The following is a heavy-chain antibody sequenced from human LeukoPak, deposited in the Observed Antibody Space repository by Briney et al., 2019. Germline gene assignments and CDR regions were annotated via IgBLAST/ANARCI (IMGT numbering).Heavy chain of an antibody. D-gene: IGHD6-13*01. J-gene: IGHJ5*02. CDR3: AREKFETTIYRYSSSWYSIARFDP. CDR1: GGSISSYY. CDR2: IYYSGST. V-gene: IGHV4-59*01. Sequence: PSETLSLTCTVSGGSISSYYWSWLRQPPGKGLEWIGYIYYSGSTNYNPSLKSRVTISVDTSKNQFSLKLSSVTAADTAVYYCAREKFETTIYRYSSSWYSIARFDPWGQGTLVTVSS.